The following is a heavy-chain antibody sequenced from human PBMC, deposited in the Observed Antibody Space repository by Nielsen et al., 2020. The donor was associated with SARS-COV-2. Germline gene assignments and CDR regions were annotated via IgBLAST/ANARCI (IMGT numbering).Heavy chain of an antibody. J-gene: IGHJ4*02. V-gene: IGHV3-11*03. CDR2: ISSSSSYT. CDR3: ARVPDCSSTSCYETYYFDY. Sequence: GESLKISCAASGFTFSDYYMSWIRQAPGKGLEWVSYISSSSSYTNYADSVKGRFTISRDNAKNSLYLQMNSLRAEDTAVYYCARVPDCSSTSCYETYYFDYWGQGTLVTVSS. CDR1: GFTFSDYY. D-gene: IGHD2-2*01.